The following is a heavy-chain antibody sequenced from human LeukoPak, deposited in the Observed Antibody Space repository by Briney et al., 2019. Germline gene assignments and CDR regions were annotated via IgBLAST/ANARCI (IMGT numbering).Heavy chain of an antibody. CDR2: IYYSGST. J-gene: IGHJ4*02. V-gene: IGHV4-31*03. D-gene: IGHD5-24*01. Sequence: SETLSLTCTVSGDSISNGGYYWTWFRQHPEKGLEWIGYIYYSGSTYYNPSLKSRAVISVDTSKNQFSLKMSSVTAADTAVYYCARDADGYNLVDCWGQGTLVTVSS. CDR1: GDSISNGGYY. CDR3: ARDADGYNLVDC.